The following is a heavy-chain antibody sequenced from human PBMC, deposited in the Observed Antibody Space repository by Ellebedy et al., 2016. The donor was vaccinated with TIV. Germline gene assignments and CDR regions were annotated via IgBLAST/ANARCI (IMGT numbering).Heavy chain of an antibody. CDR3: ARASLELVPPTYYYYYMDV. CDR1: GFIFSDYW. Sequence: GESLKISXAASGFIFSDYWMTWVRQAPGKGLEWVANIKQDGSEKYYVDSVKGRFTISRDNAKNSLYLQVNSLRAEDTALYYCARASLELVPPTYYYYYMDVWGKGTTVTVSS. J-gene: IGHJ6*03. V-gene: IGHV3-7*01. CDR2: IKQDGSEK. D-gene: IGHD6-13*01.